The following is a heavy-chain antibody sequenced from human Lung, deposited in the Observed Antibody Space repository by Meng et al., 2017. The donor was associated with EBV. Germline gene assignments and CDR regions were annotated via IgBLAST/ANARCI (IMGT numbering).Heavy chain of an antibody. Sequence: QLPLQESGSGLVKPSQTLSLTCAVSGGSISSGGYSWSWIRQPPGKGLEWIGYIYHSGSTYYNPSLKSRVTISVDRSKSQFSLELSSVTAADTAVYYCARSTFDYWGQGTLVTVSS. CDR1: GGSISSGGYS. D-gene: IGHD1-26*01. CDR2: IYHSGST. CDR3: ARSTFDY. J-gene: IGHJ4*02. V-gene: IGHV4-30-2*01.